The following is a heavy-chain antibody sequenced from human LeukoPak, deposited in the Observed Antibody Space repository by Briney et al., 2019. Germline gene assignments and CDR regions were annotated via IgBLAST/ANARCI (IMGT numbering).Heavy chain of an antibody. J-gene: IGHJ6*02. V-gene: IGHV1-69*04. Sequence: SVKVSCKASRGTFSKYAISWVRQAPGQGLEWMGRIIPILNITHYAQKFQGRVTIAADKSTSTAYMELSSLRSEDTAMYYCARASADITMVRGVTGGPDTIYYGMDVWGQGTTVTVSS. CDR1: RGTFSKYA. CDR3: ARASADITMVRGVTGGPDTIYYGMDV. D-gene: IGHD3-10*01. CDR2: IIPILNIT.